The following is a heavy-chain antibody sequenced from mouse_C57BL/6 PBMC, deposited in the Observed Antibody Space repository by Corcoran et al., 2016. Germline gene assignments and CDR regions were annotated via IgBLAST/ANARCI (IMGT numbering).Heavy chain of an antibody. Sequence: QVQLKQSGAELVRPGASVKLSCKASGYTFTDYYINWVKQRPGQGLEWIARIYPGSGNTYYNEKFKGKATLTAEKSSSTAYMQLSSLTSEDSAVYFCARRPYAMDYWGQGTSVTVSS. CDR3: ARRPYAMDY. CDR2: IYPGSGNT. CDR1: GYTFTDYY. V-gene: IGHV1-76*01. J-gene: IGHJ4*01.